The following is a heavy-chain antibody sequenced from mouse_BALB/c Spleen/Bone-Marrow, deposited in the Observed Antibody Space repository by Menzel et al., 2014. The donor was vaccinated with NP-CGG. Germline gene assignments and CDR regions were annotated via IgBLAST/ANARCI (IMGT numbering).Heavy chain of an antibody. V-gene: IGHV14-3*02. CDR3: ANDWFAY. CDR2: IDPANGNT. J-gene: IGHJ3*01. Sequence: EVQLQQSGAELVKPGASVKLSCTASGFNIKDTYMHWVKQRPEQGLEWIGGIDPANGNTKYDPKFQGKATITADTSSNTAHLRLSSLTSEDTAVYYCANDWFAYWGQGTLVTVSA. CDR1: GFNIKDTY. D-gene: IGHD2-3*01.